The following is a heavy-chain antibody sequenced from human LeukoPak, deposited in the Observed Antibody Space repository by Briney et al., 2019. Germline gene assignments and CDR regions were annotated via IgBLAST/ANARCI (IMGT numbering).Heavy chain of an antibody. CDR3: ARGRGRAYGSGKEYYFDY. V-gene: IGHV1-8*03. Sequence: ASVKVSCTASGYTFTSYDINWVRQATGQGLEWMGWMNPNSGNTGYAQKFQGRVTITRNTSISTAYMELSSLRSEDTAVYYCARGRGRAYGSGKEYYFDYWGQGTLVTVSS. J-gene: IGHJ4*02. D-gene: IGHD3-10*01. CDR2: MNPNSGNT. CDR1: GYTFTSYD.